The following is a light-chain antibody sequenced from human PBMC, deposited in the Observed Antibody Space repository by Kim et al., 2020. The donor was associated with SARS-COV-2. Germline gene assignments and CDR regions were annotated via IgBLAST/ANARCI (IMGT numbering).Light chain of an antibody. CDR1: KLGYKY. Sequence: SYELTQPPSVSVSPGQTASITCSGDKLGYKYACWYQQKPGQSPVLVIYQDSKRPSGIPERFSGSNSGNTATLTISGTQAMDEADYYCQAWDSSTVFFGGGTQLTV. CDR3: QAWDSSTVF. V-gene: IGLV3-1*01. J-gene: IGLJ2*01. CDR2: QDS.